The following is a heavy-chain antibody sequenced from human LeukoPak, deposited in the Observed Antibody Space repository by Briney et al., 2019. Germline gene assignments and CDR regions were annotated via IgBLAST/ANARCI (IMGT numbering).Heavy chain of an antibody. Sequence: ASVKVSCKASGYTFTSYGISWVRQAPGQGLEWMGWISAYNGNTNQVQKLQGRVTMTTDTSTSAAYMELRSLRSDDTAVYYCARDVGAYVDHWGQGTLVTVSS. D-gene: IGHD2-21*01. V-gene: IGHV1-18*01. J-gene: IGHJ4*02. CDR3: ARDVGAYVDH. CDR2: ISAYNGNT. CDR1: GYTFTSYG.